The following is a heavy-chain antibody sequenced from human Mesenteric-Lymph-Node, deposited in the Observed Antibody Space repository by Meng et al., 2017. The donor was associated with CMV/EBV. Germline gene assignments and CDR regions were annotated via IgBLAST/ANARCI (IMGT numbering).Heavy chain of an antibody. Sequence: SGYTFTSYGISWVRQAPGQGLGWMGWISAYNGNTNYAQKLQGRVTMTTDTSTSTAYMELRSLRSDDTAVYYCARENYGSGGDNWFDPWGQGTLVTVSS. CDR1: GYTFTSYG. CDR3: ARENYGSGGDNWFDP. CDR2: ISAYNGNT. J-gene: IGHJ5*02. V-gene: IGHV1-18*01. D-gene: IGHD3-10*01.